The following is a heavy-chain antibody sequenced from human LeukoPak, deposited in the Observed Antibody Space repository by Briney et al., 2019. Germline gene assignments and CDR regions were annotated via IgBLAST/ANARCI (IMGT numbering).Heavy chain of an antibody. D-gene: IGHD1-26*01. J-gene: IGHJ1*01. CDR3: AKGGATSEYFQH. Sequence: PGGSLRLSCAASGFTFDDYAMHWVRQAPGKGLEWVSLISGDCGSTYYADSVKVRFTISTNNSKNSLYLHMNSLRTEDTALYYCAKGGATSEYFQHWGQGTLVTVSS. CDR2: ISGDCGST. CDR1: GFTFDDYA. V-gene: IGHV3-43*02.